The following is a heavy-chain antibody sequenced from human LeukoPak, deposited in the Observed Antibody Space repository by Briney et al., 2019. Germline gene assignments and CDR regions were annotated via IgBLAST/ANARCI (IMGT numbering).Heavy chain of an antibody. CDR3: AKRAVAGYVDY. CDR2: ISSSSSYI. D-gene: IGHD6-19*01. CDR1: GFTFSSYW. J-gene: IGHJ4*02. Sequence: GGSLRLSCTASGFTFSSYWMNWVRQAPGKGLEWVSSISSSSSYIYYADSVKGRFTISRDNAKNSLYLQMNSLRAEDTAVYYCAKRAVAGYVDYWGQGTLVTVSS. V-gene: IGHV3-21*01.